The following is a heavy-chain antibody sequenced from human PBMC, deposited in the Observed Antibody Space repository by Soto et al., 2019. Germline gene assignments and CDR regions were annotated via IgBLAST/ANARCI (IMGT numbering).Heavy chain of an antibody. Sequence: QVQLVESGGGVVQPGRSLRLSCAASGFTFSSYGMHWVRQAPGKGLEWVAVISYDGSNKYYADSVKGRFTISRDNSKNTLYLQMNSLRAEDTAVYYCAKDHADSGYPDYWGQGTLVTVSS. V-gene: IGHV3-30*18. J-gene: IGHJ4*02. CDR2: ISYDGSNK. CDR1: GFTFSSYG. D-gene: IGHD3-22*01. CDR3: AKDHADSGYPDY.